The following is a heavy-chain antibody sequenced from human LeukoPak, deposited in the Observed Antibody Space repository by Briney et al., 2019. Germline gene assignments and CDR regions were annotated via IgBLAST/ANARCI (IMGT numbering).Heavy chain of an antibody. CDR1: GFTFSSNA. J-gene: IGHJ4*02. CDR2: ISDSGEST. D-gene: IGHD2-15*01. CDR3: AKFIGSSSDIG. V-gene: IGHV3-23*01. Sequence: GGSLRLSCAASGFTFSSNAMSWVRQAPGKGLEWVSSISDSGESTYYADSVKGRFTISRDNSKNTLYMQMNGLSAEDTAVYYCAKFIGSSSDIGWGQGTLVTVSS.